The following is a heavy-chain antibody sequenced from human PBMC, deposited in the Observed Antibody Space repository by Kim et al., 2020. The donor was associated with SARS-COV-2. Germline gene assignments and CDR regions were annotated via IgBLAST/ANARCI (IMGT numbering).Heavy chain of an antibody. CDR2: INHSGSS. J-gene: IGHJ1*01. CDR1: GGSFSDFQ. V-gene: IGHV4-34*01. Sequence: SETLSLTCAVYGGSFSDFQWTWIRQTPGKGLEWIGQINHSGSSRYNPSLKSRVGMSVDTSKNQFSLRLSSVTAADTAIYYCAAGAPGHWGQGTLVTSPQ. CDR3: AAGAPGH.